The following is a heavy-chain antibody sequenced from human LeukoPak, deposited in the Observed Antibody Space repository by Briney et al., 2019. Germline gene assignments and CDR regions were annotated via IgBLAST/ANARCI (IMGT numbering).Heavy chain of an antibody. D-gene: IGHD4-17*01. V-gene: IGHV3-7*01. Sequence: PGGSLRLSCAASGFTFSSYWMSWVRQAPGKGLEWVANIKQDGSQKYYVDSVKGRFTISRDNAKNSLYLQMNSLRAGDTAVYYCARGGTTVTPKNFDFWGQGTLVTVSS. CDR1: GFTFSSYW. CDR3: ARGGTTVTPKNFDF. J-gene: IGHJ4*02. CDR2: IKQDGSQK.